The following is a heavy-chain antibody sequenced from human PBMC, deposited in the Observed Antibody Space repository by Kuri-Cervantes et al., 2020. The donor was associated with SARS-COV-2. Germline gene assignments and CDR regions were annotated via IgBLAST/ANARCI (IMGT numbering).Heavy chain of an antibody. J-gene: IGHJ4*02. V-gene: IGHV1-46*03. Sequence: ASVKVSCKASGYTFTSYYMHWVRQAPGQGLEWMGIINPSGGNTSYAQKFQGRVTMTRDTSTSTVYMELSSLRSEDTAVYYCTCGAVTTDFEYWGRGTLVTVSS. D-gene: IGHD4-17*01. CDR2: INPSGGNT. CDR3: TCGAVTTDFEY. CDR1: GYTFTSYY.